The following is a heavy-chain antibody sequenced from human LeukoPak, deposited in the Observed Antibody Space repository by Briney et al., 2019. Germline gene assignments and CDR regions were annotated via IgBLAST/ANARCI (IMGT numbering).Heavy chain of an antibody. Sequence: SETLSLTCTVSGGSVSSGSYYWSWIRQPPGKGLEWIGYIYYSGSTSYKPSLKSRVTISVDTSKNQFSLKLSSVTAADTAVYYCARAASDFWSGYYYYYMDVWGKGTTVTVSS. CDR3: ARAASDFWSGYYYYYMDV. D-gene: IGHD3-3*01. CDR2: IYYSGST. J-gene: IGHJ6*03. V-gene: IGHV4-61*01. CDR1: GGSVSSGSYY.